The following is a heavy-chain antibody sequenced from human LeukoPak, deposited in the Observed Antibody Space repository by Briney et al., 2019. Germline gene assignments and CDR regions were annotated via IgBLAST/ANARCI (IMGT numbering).Heavy chain of an antibody. Sequence: HPGGSLRLSCAVSGFTFSNCGMHWIRQAPGKGLEWVAFIRFDGSNKYYADSVKGRFTISRDNSKNTLYLQMNSLRGEDTAVYYCAKGVMIRDWREFDYWGQGTLVIVSS. D-gene: IGHD2-21*02. CDR3: AKGVMIRDWREFDY. CDR2: IRFDGSNK. V-gene: IGHV3-30*02. J-gene: IGHJ4*02. CDR1: GFTFSNCG.